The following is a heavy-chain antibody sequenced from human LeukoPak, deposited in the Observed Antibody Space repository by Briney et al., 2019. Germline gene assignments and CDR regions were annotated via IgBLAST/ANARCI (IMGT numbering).Heavy chain of an antibody. CDR1: GFTFSDYY. V-gene: IGHV3-11*04. Sequence: GGSLRLSCAASGFTFSDYYMSWIRQAPGKGLEWVSYISSSGSTVYYADSVKGRFTISRDNAKNSLYLQMNSLRAEDTAVYYCARWRGSGYFPFDYWGQGTLVTVSS. CDR3: ARWRGSGYFPFDY. CDR2: ISSSGSTV. J-gene: IGHJ4*02. D-gene: IGHD3-3*01.